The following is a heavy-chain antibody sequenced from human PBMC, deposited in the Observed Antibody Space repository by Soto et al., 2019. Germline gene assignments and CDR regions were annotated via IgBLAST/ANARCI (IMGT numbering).Heavy chain of an antibody. CDR3: ARVKMVRSGVATIMGGEDWFDP. V-gene: IGHV1-18*01. CDR2: ISAYNGNT. CDR1: GYTFTSYG. J-gene: IGHJ5*02. Sequence: ASVKVSCKASGYTFTSYGISWVRQAPGQGLEWMGWISAYNGNTNYAQKLQGRVTMTTDTSTSTAYMELRSLRSDDTAVYYCARVKMVRSGVATIMGGEDWFDPWGQGTLVTVSS. D-gene: IGHD5-12*01.